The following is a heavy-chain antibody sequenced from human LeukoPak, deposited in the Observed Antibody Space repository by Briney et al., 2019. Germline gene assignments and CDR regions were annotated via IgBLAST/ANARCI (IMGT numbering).Heavy chain of an antibody. CDR1: GGSISSYY. CDR3: ARNLKYSSGWYSRGNYYMDV. Sequence: PSETLSLTCTVSGGSISSYYWSWIRQPAGKGLEWIGRIYTSGSTNYNPSLKSRVTMSVDTSKNQFSLKLSSVTAADTAVYYCARNLKYSSGWYSRGNYYMDVWGKGTTVTVSS. J-gene: IGHJ6*03. V-gene: IGHV4-4*07. D-gene: IGHD6-19*01. CDR2: IYTSGST.